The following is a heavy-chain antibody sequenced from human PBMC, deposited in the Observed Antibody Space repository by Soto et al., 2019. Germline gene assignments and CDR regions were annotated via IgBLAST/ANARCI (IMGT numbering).Heavy chain of an antibody. Sequence: QVQLQQWGAGLLKPSETLSLTCAVYGGSFSGYYWSWIRQPPGKGLEWIGEINHSGSTNYNPSLKRRVTISVDTSKNQFSLKLSSVTAADTAVYYCARGGADVLLWFGEPNNWFDPWGQGTLVTVSS. J-gene: IGHJ5*02. CDR2: INHSGST. D-gene: IGHD3-10*01. CDR3: ARGGADVLLWFGEPNNWFDP. V-gene: IGHV4-34*01. CDR1: GGSFSGYY.